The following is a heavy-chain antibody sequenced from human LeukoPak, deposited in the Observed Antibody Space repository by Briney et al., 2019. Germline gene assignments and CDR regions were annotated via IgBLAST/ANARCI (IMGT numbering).Heavy chain of an antibody. CDR3: PKKYTMVRGVTPFDY. J-gene: IGHJ4*02. V-gene: IGHV3-23*01. CDR1: GFTFSSYG. D-gene: IGHD3-10*01. Sequence: HPGGSLRLSCAASGFTFSSYGMSWVRQAPGKGLEWVSGISGSGGSTYYADSVKGRFTISRDNSKSTLYLQMNSLRAEDTAVYYCPKKYTMVRGVTPFDYWGQGTLVTVSS. CDR2: ISGSGGST.